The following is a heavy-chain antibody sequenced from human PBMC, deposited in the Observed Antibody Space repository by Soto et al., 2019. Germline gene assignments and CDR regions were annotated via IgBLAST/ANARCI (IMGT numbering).Heavy chain of an antibody. CDR1: GFTFSSYA. J-gene: IGHJ3*01. CDR2: ISYDGSNK. V-gene: IGHV3-30-3*01. CDR3: VAAFDV. Sequence: GGSLRLSCAASGFTFSSYAMHWVRQAPGKGLEWVAVISYDGSNKYYADSVKGRFTISRDNSKNTLYLQMNSLRAEDTAVYYCVAAFDVWGQGTMVTVSS.